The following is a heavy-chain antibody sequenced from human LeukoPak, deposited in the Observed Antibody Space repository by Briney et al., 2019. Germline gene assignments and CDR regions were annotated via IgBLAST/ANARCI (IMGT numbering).Heavy chain of an antibody. D-gene: IGHD3-9*01. Sequence: SETLSLTCTVSGGSISSYYWSWIRQPPGKGLEWIGYIYYSGSTNYNPSLKSRVTISVDTSKNQFSLKLSSVTAADTAVYYCAREDNNYDILLWGQGTLVTVSS. CDR1: GGSISSYY. CDR3: AREDNNYDILL. V-gene: IGHV4-59*01. CDR2: IYYSGST. J-gene: IGHJ4*02.